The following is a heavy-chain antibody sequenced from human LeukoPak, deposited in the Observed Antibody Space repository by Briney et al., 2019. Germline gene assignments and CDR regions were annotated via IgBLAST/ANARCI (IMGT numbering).Heavy chain of an antibody. CDR1: GYTFTGYY. CDR3: ARESLDSSGYYYVAYFQH. D-gene: IGHD3-22*01. J-gene: IGHJ1*01. V-gene: IGHV1-2*02. CDR2: INPNSGGT. Sequence: ASVKVSCKASGYTFTGYYMHWVRQAPGQGLEWMGWINPNSGGTNYAQKFQGRVTMTRDTSISTAYMELSRLRSDDTAVYYCARESLDSSGYYYVAYFQHWGQGTLVTVSS.